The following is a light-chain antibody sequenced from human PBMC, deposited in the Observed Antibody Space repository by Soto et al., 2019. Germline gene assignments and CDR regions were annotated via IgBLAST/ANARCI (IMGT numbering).Light chain of an antibody. CDR3: QKYDSAPWA. CDR1: QDISSS. Sequence: DIQITQSPSSLSASIGDRVTISCRASQDISSSLNWYQQKPGRGPKLLIYAASTLQSGVPSRFSGSGSGTDFTLTISSLQPEDVATYYCQKYDSAPWAFGQGTKVDIK. CDR2: AAS. J-gene: IGKJ1*01. V-gene: IGKV1-27*01.